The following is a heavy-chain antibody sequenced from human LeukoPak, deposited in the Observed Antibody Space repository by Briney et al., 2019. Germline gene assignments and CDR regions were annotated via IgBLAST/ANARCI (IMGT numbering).Heavy chain of an antibody. CDR1: GFTSSSNW. CDR3: ARDSGGSGYFHYYMDV. V-gene: IGHV3-7*01. J-gene: IGHJ6*03. CDR2: IKQDGSEK. Sequence: GGSLRLSCAASGFTSSSNWMSWIRQAPGKGLEWVANIKQDGSEKYNEDSVKGRFTISRDNAKDSLYLQMNSLRAEDTAVYYCARDSGGSGYFHYYMDVWGKGTTVTVSS. D-gene: IGHD3-22*01.